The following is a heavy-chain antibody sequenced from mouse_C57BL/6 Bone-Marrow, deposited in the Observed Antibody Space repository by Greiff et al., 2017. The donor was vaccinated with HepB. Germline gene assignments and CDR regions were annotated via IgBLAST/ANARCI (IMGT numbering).Heavy chain of an antibody. CDR1: GFSFNTYA. J-gene: IGHJ4*01. D-gene: IGHD2-12*01. CDR3: VRRLYPYYAMDY. Sequence: EVKLVESGGGLVQPKGSLKLSCAASGFSFNTYAMNWVRQAPGKGLEWVARIRSKSNNYATYYADSVKDRFTISRDDSESMLYLQMNNLKTEDTAMYYCVRRLYPYYAMDYWGQGTSVTVSS. V-gene: IGHV10-1*01. CDR2: IRSKSNNYAT.